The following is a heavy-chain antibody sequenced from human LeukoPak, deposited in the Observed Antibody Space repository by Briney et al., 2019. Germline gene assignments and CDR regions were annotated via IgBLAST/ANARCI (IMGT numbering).Heavy chain of an antibody. V-gene: IGHV4-59*01. CDR3: ASQGYSSSWYDLPSDAEYFHH. CDR1: GAAISSYY. CDR2: IYYSGST. D-gene: IGHD6-13*01. J-gene: IGHJ1*01. Sequence: SETLSLTCTVSGAAISSYYWSWIRQPPGKGLEWIGYIYYSGSTKYNPSLKSRVTISVDTSKNQFSLKLNSVTAADTAVYYCASQGYSSSWYDLPSDAEYFHHWGQGTLVTVSS.